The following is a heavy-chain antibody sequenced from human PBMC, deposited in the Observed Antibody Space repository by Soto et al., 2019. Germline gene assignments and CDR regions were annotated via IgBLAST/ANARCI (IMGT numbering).Heavy chain of an antibody. CDR2: ISGDVGST. D-gene: IGHD2-15*01. CDR1: GFTFSTYA. V-gene: IGHV3-23*01. Sequence: GGSLRLSCAASGFTFSTYAMTWVRQAPGKGLEWVASISGDVGSTYYADSVKGRFAISRDNSKNTLYLQMDSLRAEDTAIYYCAKYSHGGHYNWFDPWGLGTLVTVSS. CDR3: AKYSHGGHYNWFDP. J-gene: IGHJ5*02.